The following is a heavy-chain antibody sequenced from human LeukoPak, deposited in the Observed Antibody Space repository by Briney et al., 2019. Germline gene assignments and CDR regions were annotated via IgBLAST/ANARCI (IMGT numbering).Heavy chain of an antibody. CDR3: AKTRSSWQINCFDY. V-gene: IGHV3-21*01. CDR1: GFTFSSYS. J-gene: IGHJ4*02. D-gene: IGHD6-13*01. CDR2: ISSSSSYI. Sequence: PGGSLRLSCAASGFTFSSYSMNWVRQAPGKGLEWVSSISSSSSYIYYADSVKGRFTISRDNAKNTLYLQMNSLRAEDTAVYYCAKTRSSWQINCFDYWGQGTLVTVSS.